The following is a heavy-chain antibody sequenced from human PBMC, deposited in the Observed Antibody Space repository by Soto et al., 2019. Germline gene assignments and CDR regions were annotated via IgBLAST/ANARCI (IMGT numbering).Heavy chain of an antibody. D-gene: IGHD5-12*01. V-gene: IGHV2-5*02. Sequence: QITLKESGPTLVKPTQTLTLTCTFSGFSLSTSGVGVGWIRQPPGKALEWLALIYWDDDKRYSPSLKSRLTITKDTSKTQVVLTMTTMDPVDTATYYCAHVYGGSANFDYWGQGTLVTVSS. CDR2: IYWDDDK. J-gene: IGHJ4*02. CDR3: AHVYGGSANFDY. CDR1: GFSLSTSGVG.